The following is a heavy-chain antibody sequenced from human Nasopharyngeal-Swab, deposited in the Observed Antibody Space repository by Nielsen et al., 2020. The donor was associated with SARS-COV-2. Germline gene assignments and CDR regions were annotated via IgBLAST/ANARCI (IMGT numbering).Heavy chain of an antibody. CDR1: GGSISSGGYS. CDR3: ARHYDFLTFYYYYMDV. V-gene: IGHV4-30-2*01. Sequence: SETLSLTCAVSGGSISSGGYSWIWIRQPPGKGLEWIGYIYHSGSTYYNPSLKSRVTISVDRSKNQFSLKLSSVTAADTAVYYCARHYDFLTFYYYYMDVWGKGTTVTVSS. J-gene: IGHJ6*03. CDR2: IYHSGST. D-gene: IGHD3-9*01.